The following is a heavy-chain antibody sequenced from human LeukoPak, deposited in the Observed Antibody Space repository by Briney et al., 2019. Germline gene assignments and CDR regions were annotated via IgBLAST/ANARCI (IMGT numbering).Heavy chain of an antibody. CDR1: GFTFSRYA. D-gene: IGHD3-10*01. J-gene: IGHJ6*03. Sequence: TGGSLRLSCAASGFTFSRYAMNWVRQAPGKGLEWVSSISTTSSSSYIHYADSMKGRFTISRDNAKSSLYLQMNSLRAEDTAVYYCARVMAGYSYMDVWGKGTTVTVSS. CDR2: ISTTSSSSYI. CDR3: ARVMAGYSYMDV. V-gene: IGHV3-21*01.